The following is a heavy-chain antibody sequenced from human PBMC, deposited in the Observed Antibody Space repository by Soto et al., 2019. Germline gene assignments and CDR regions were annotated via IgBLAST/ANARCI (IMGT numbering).Heavy chain of an antibody. CDR1: GGSFSGYY. CDR3: ARGRAGTPYYGMDV. D-gene: IGHD6-19*01. J-gene: IGHJ6*02. Sequence: PSETLSLTCAVSGGSFSGYYWSWIRQPPGKGLEWIGEINHSGSTNYNPSLKSRVTISVDTSKNQFSLKLSSVTAADTAVYYCARGRAGTPYYGMDVWGQGTTVTVSS. CDR2: INHSGST. V-gene: IGHV4-34*01.